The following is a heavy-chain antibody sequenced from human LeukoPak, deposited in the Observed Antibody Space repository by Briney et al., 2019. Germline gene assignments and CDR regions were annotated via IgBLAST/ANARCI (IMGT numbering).Heavy chain of an antibody. J-gene: IGHJ6*02. CDR3: ARATQDTTLRSMDG. V-gene: IGHV4-31*03. CDR2: IHLSGST. D-gene: IGHD1-26*01. CDR1: GGSINSGGYF. Sequence: PSETLSLTCTVSGGSINSGGYFWSWIRQHPGKGLELIAYIHLSGSTYYNPSLKSRLTISIDTSKNQFFLQLSSVTAADTAVYYCARATQDTTLRSMDGWGQGTTVTVS.